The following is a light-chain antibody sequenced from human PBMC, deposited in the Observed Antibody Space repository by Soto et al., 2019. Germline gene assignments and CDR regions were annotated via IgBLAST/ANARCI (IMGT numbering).Light chain of an antibody. CDR2: AAS. CDR3: QQIYSAPLT. Sequence: DIQMTQSPSSLSASVGDRVTITCRASQSITTYLNWYRQKPGKAPKLLIYAASSLQSGVPSRFSGSGSETEFTLSISSLQPEDFATYFCQQIYSAPLTFGGGTKVYIK. CDR1: QSITTY. J-gene: IGKJ4*01. V-gene: IGKV1-39*01.